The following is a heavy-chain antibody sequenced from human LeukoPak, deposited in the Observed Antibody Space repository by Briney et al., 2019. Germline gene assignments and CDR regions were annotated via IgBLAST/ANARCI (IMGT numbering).Heavy chain of an antibody. D-gene: IGHD1-26*01. CDR1: GFTFSSYG. CDR2: ISYDGSNK. Sequence: GRSLRLSCAASGFTFSSYGLHWVRQAPGKGLEWVAVISYDGSNKFCADSVKGRFTISRDNSRNTLYLQMNSLRAEDTAMYYCAKNTGTYDGLIDSWGQGTLVTVSS. J-gene: IGHJ4*02. V-gene: IGHV3-30*18. CDR3: AKNTGTYDGLIDS.